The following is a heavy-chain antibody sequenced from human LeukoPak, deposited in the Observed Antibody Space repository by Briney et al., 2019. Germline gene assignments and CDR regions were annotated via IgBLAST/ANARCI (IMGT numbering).Heavy chain of an antibody. D-gene: IGHD6-13*01. V-gene: IGHV3-23*01. CDR2: ISGSGAST. J-gene: IGHJ6*02. Sequence: GGSLRLSCAASGFTFSSYAMSWVRQAPGKGLEWVSAISGSGASTCYADSVKGRFTISRDNSENTLYLQMKSLRADDTAVYYCAKGRGSYSSSREVRYYYYAMDVWGQGTTVTVSS. CDR1: GFTFSSYA. CDR3: AKGRGSYSSSREVRYYYYAMDV.